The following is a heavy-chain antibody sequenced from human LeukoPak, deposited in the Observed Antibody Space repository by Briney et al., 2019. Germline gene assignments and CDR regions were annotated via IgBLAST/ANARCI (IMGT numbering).Heavy chain of an antibody. CDR3: ARDSQYYNCWSGYHRPASFDY. J-gene: IGHJ4*02. V-gene: IGHV3-7*01. CDR2: IKQDGSEK. CDR1: GFTFSSYW. D-gene: IGHD3-3*01. Sequence: GGSLRLSCAASGFTFSSYWMTWVRQAPGKGLEWVANIKQDGSEKYYVDSVKGRFTISRDNAKNSLYLKMNSLRAEDTAVYYCARDSQYYNCWSGYHRPASFDYWGQGTLVTVSS.